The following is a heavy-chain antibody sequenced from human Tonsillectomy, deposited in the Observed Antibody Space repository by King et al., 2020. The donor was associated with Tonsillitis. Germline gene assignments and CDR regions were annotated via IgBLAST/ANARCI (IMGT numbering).Heavy chain of an antibody. D-gene: IGHD3-3*01. J-gene: IGHJ4*02. CDR2: FDPEDGET. CDR3: ATVPPYYDFWRGYYRV. CDR1: GYTLTELS. V-gene: IGHV1-24*01. Sequence: VQLVQSGAEVKKPGASVKVSCKVSGYTLTELSMHWVRQAPGKGLEWMGGFDPEDGETIYAQKFQGRVTMTEDTYTDTAYMELSSLRSEDTSVYYCATVPPYYDFWRGYYRVWGQGTLVSVSS.